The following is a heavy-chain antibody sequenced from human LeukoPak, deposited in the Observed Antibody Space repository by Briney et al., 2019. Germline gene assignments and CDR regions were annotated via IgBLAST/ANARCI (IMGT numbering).Heavy chain of an antibody. CDR1: GGSISSHY. D-gene: IGHD4-11*01. J-gene: IGHJ5*02. V-gene: IGHV4-59*11. CDR2: IYYSGST. Sequence: SETLSLTCTVSGGSISSHYWSWIRQPPGKGLDGIGYIYYSGSTNYNPSLKSRVTISVDTSKNQFSLKLSSVTAADTAVYYCARSLYSNYDNWFDPWGQGTLVTVSS. CDR3: ARSLYSNYDNWFDP.